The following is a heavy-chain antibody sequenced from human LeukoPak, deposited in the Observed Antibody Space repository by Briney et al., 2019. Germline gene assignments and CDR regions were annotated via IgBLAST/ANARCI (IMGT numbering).Heavy chain of an antibody. D-gene: IGHD6-13*01. J-gene: IGHJ5*02. CDR2: INTNTGNP. CDR1: GYTFTSYA. Sequence: ASVKVSCKASGYTFTSYAMNWVRQAPGQGLEWMGWINTNTGNPTYAQGFTGRFVFSLDTSVSTAYLQISSLKAEDTAVYYCAREIAAAGIPWFDPWGQGTLVTVSS. CDR3: AREIAAAGIPWFDP. V-gene: IGHV7-4-1*02.